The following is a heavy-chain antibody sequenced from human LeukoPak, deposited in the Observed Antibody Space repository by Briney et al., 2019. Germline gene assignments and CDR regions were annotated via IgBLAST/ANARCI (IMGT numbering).Heavy chain of an antibody. CDR2: IYHSGST. D-gene: IGHD1-7*01. V-gene: IGHV4-38-2*02. CDR3: ARAELTAPPSYYYCMDV. J-gene: IGHJ6*03. Sequence: SETLSLTCTVSGYSISSGYYWGWIRQPPGKGLEWIGSIYHSGSTYYNPSLKSRVTISVDTSKNQFSLKLSSVAAADTAVYYCARAELTAPPSYYYCMDVWGKGTTVTVSS. CDR1: GYSISSGYY.